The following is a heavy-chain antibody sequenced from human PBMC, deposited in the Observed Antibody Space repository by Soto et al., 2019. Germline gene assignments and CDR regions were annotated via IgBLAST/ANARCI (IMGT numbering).Heavy chain of an antibody. Sequence: QVQLVESGGGVVQPGRSLRLSCAASGSSFSSYGIHWVRQVPGKGLEWVAVISYDGTYKHYADSVKGRFTFSRDNSKXXXXXXXXXXXXXXXXVYYCXXDRXXXSSSWPFYWGQGTLVTVSS. V-gene: IGHV3-30*03. CDR1: GSSFSSYG. D-gene: IGHD6-13*01. J-gene: IGHJ4*02. CDR3: XXDRXXXSSSWPFY. CDR2: ISYDGTYK.